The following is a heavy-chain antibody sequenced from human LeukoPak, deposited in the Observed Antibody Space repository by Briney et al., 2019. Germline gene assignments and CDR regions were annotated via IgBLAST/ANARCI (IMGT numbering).Heavy chain of an antibody. CDR3: ARGAIVGATTPFDY. Sequence: GGSLRLSCAASGFSVSSNYMSWVRQAPGKGLEWVSVIYSGDNTYYADSVKGRFTISRDDSKNTLYLQMNSLRAEDTAVYYCARGAIVGATTPFDYWGQGTLVTVSS. J-gene: IGHJ4*02. CDR1: GFSVSSNY. D-gene: IGHD1-26*01. CDR2: IYSGDNT. V-gene: IGHV3-66*02.